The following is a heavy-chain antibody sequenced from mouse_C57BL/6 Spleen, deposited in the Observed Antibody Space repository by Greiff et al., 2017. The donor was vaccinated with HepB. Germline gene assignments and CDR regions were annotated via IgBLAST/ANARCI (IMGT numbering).Heavy chain of an antibody. CDR3: ARSKLGRFDY. CDR1: GYTFTDYY. Sequence: VQLQQSGPELVKPGASVKISCKASGYTFTDYYMNWVKQSHGKSLEWIGDINPNNGGTSYNQKFKGKATLTVDKSSSTAYMELRSLTSEDSAVYYCARSKLGRFDYWGQGTTLTVSS. V-gene: IGHV1-26*01. CDR2: INPNNGGT. D-gene: IGHD4-1*01. J-gene: IGHJ2*01.